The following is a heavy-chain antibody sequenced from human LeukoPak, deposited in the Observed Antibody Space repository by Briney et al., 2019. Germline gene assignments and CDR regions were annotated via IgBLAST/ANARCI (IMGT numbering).Heavy chain of an antibody. V-gene: IGHV4-34*01. CDR1: GGSFSGYY. Sequence: SETLSLTCAVYGGSFSGYYWSWIRQPPGKGLEWIGEINHSGSTNYNPSLKSRVTISVDTSKNQFSLKLSSVTAADTAVYYCARLWGLGYCSSTRCPSRDYWGQGTLVTVSS. D-gene: IGHD2-2*01. CDR3: ARLWGLGYCSSTRCPSRDY. CDR2: INHSGST. J-gene: IGHJ4*02.